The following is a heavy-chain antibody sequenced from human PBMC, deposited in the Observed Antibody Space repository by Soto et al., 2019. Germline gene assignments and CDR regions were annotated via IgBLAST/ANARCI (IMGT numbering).Heavy chain of an antibody. CDR2: IYYSGST. CDR1: GGSISSYY. Sequence: PSETLSLTCTVSGGSISSYYWCWIRQPPGKGLEWIGYIYYSGSTNYNPSLKSRVTISVDTSKNQFSLKLSSVTAADTAVYYCARTGNDYSNYGWFDPWGQGTLVTVSS. D-gene: IGHD4-4*01. V-gene: IGHV4-59*01. J-gene: IGHJ5*02. CDR3: ARTGNDYSNYGWFDP.